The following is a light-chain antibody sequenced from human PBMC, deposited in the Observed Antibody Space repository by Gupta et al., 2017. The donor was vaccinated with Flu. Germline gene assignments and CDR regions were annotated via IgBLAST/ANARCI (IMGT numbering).Light chain of an antibody. Sequence: ITISSTGTSSDVGGYNYVSWYQQHPGKAPKLMIYEVSNRPSGVSNRFSGSKSGNTASLTISGLQAEDEADYYCSSYTSSSTPLVFGGGTKLTVL. J-gene: IGLJ3*02. CDR2: EVS. CDR3: SSYTSSSTPLV. CDR1: SSDVGGYNY. V-gene: IGLV2-14*01.